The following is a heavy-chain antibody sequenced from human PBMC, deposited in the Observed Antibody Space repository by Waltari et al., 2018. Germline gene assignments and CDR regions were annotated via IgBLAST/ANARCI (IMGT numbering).Heavy chain of an antibody. Sequence: EVQLLESGGGLVQPGGSLRLSCAASGFTFSSYAMSCVRQAPGPGPEWVSAISGSGGSTYYADSVKGRFTISRDNSKNTLYLQMNSLRAEDTAVYYCAKGTYYYDSSGYKDLGDIDYWGQGTLVTVSS. CDR3: AKGTYYYDSSGYKDLGDIDY. J-gene: IGHJ4*01. CDR2: ISGSGGST. D-gene: IGHD3-22*01. CDR1: GFTFSSYA. V-gene: IGHV3-23*01.